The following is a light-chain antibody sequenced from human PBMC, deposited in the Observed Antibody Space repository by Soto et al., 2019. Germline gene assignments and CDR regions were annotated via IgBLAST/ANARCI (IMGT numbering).Light chain of an antibody. CDR1: QGISSY. J-gene: IGKJ1*01. Sequence: QVTQSPSFLSESVGDRVTITCRASQGISSYLAWYQQKPGKAPKLLIYAASTLQSGVPSRFSGSGSGTEFTLTISSLQPEDFATYYCQQLNSYPWTFGQGTKVDIK. CDR3: QQLNSYPWT. V-gene: IGKV1-9*01. CDR2: AAS.